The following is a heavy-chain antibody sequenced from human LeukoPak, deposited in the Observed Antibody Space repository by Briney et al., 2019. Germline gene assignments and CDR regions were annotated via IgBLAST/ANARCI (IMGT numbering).Heavy chain of an antibody. Sequence: SETLSLTCTVSGGSIGSFYWNWIRQPPGKGLEWIGYVYSSGNTNYNPSLKSRVVISVDTSKNQFSLKLSSVTAADTAVYYCARGGVLLGIDYWGQGTLVTVSS. D-gene: IGHD2-8*02. CDR1: GGSIGSFY. CDR3: ARGGVLLGIDY. J-gene: IGHJ4*02. CDR2: VYSSGNT. V-gene: IGHV4-59*01.